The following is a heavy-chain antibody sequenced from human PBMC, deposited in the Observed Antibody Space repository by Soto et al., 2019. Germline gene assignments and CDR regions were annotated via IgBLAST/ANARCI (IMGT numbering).Heavy chain of an antibody. CDR1: GFTFSSFS. V-gene: IGHV3-23*04. D-gene: IGHD4-17*01. CDR2: ISGSGGTT. J-gene: IGHJ6*02. Sequence: EVQLVESGGGLVKPGGSLRLSCVSSGFTFSSFSMSWVRQAPGKGLEWVSTISGSGGTTYYADSVKGRFTISRDNSKNTLYLQMNSLGADDTAVYYCARSRVRRTTVTTFHYYYGMDVWGQGTTVTVSS. CDR3: ARSRVRRTTVTTFHYYYGMDV.